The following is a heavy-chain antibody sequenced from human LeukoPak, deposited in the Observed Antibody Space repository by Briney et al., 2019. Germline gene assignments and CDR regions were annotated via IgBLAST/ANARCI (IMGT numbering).Heavy chain of an antibody. V-gene: IGHV3-20*04. CDR3: ARDLSAPRGYYMDV. D-gene: IGHD6-25*01. CDR2: INWNGGST. CDR1: GFTFDDYG. Sequence: GGSLRLSCAASGFTFDDYGMSWVRQAPGKGLEWVSGINWNGGSTGYADSVKGRFTISRDNAKKSLYLQMNSLRAEDTALYYCARDLSAPRGYYMDVWGKGTTVTVSS. J-gene: IGHJ6*03.